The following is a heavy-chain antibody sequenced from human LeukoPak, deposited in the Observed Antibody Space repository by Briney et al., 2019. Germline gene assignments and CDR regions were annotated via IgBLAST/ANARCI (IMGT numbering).Heavy chain of an antibody. CDR2: IIPIFGTA. J-gene: IGHJ6*03. CDR1: GGTFSSYA. CDR3: ARGDYYGSGSYYNSHYYYYMDV. Sequence: ASVKVSCKASGGTFSSYAISWVRQAPGQGLEWMGGIIPIFGTANYAQKFQGRVTITADESTSTAYMEPSSLRSEDTAVYYCARGDYYGSGSYYNSHYYYYMDVWGKGTTVTISS. V-gene: IGHV1-69*13. D-gene: IGHD3-10*01.